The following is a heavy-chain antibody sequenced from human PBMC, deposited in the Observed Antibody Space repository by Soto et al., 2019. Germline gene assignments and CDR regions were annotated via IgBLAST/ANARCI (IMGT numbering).Heavy chain of an antibody. CDR3: AREGAARVYYYYYMDV. J-gene: IGHJ6*03. Sequence: QVQLVQSGAEVKKPGASVKVSCKASGYTFTSYGISWVRQAPVQGREWIGWISAYNGNTNYAQKLQGRVTMNTDTATSTAYMELRSLRSDDTAVYYCAREGAARVYYYYYMDVWGKGTTVTVSS. D-gene: IGHD6-6*01. CDR1: GYTFTSYG. CDR2: ISAYNGNT. V-gene: IGHV1-18*01.